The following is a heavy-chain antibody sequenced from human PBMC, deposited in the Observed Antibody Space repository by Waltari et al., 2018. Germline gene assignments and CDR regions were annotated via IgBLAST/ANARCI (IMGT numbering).Heavy chain of an antibody. CDR3: ARVWSRSSSLPGY. J-gene: IGHJ4*02. V-gene: IGHV1-8*01. D-gene: IGHD6-6*01. CDR1: GYTFTIDN. Sequence: QVQLVQSGAEVKKPGASVKVSCKASGYTFTIDNINWVRQATGKGLEGMGWMNPNSGNTGYAQKFQGRVTMTRNTSISTAYMELSSLRSEDTAVYYCARVWSRSSSLPGYWGQGTLVTVSS. CDR2: MNPNSGNT.